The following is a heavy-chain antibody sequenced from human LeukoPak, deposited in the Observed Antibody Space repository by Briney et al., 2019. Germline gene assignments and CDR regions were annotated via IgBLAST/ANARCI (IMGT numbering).Heavy chain of an antibody. CDR1: GCSISSYY. CDR3: ARASITIFGVVPNAFDI. D-gene: IGHD3-3*01. CDR2: IYYSGST. Sequence: SETLSLTCTVSGCSISSYYWSWIRQPPGKGLEWIGYIYYSGSTNYNPSLKSRVTISVDTSKNQFSLKLSSVTAADTAVYYCARASITIFGVVPNAFDIWGQGTMVTVSS. J-gene: IGHJ3*02. V-gene: IGHV4-59*01.